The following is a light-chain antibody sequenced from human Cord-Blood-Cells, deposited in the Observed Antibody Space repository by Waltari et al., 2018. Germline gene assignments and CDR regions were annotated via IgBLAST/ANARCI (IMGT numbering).Light chain of an antibody. CDR1: QGISSY. J-gene: IGKJ1*01. Sequence: AIRMTQSPSSFSASTGDRVTITCRASQGISSYLVWYQQKPGKAPKLMIYAASTLQSVVPSRFSGSGSGTDFTHTISCLQSEDFAAYCSQQYYSYPRTFGQGTKVEIK. V-gene: IGKV1-8*01. CDR2: AAS. CDR3: QQYYSYPRT.